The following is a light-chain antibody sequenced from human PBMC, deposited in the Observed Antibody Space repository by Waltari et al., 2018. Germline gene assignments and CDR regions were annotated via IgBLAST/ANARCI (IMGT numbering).Light chain of an antibody. CDR3: QQYYGIPG. Sequence: DIVMTQSPDSLTVSLGERATINCKSSQSVLYSSNNKNYLAWFQQKPGQSPKLLIYWASTRESGVPDRFSGSGSGTDFTLTISSLQAEDVAVYYCQQYYGIPGFGQGTKVEIK. CDR1: QSVLYSSNNKNY. CDR2: WAS. J-gene: IGKJ1*01. V-gene: IGKV4-1*01.